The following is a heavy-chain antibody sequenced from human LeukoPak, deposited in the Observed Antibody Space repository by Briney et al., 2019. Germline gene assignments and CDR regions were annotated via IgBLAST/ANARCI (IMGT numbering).Heavy chain of an antibody. D-gene: IGHD3-10*01. CDR2: INPDSRGT. J-gene: IGHJ4*02. V-gene: IGHV1-2*02. CDR3: ARESTAPGRGVFDY. CDR1: GYSLTGYY. Sequence: GASVTVSCKASGYSLTGYYIHWVRQAPGQGLEWMGWINPDSRGTNYGQTFQGRVTITRDTSISTAYMELSRLRSDDTAIYYCARESTAPGRGVFDYWGQGTLVTVSS.